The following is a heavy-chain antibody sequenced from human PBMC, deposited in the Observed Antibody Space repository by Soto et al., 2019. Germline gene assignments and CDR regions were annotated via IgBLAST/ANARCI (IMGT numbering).Heavy chain of an antibody. V-gene: IGHV3-33*01. D-gene: IGHD2-15*01. CDR3: ARDRVQMVDGLDV. J-gene: IGHJ6*02. CDR1: GFTFSNNG. CDR2: IWSDGINK. Sequence: QVQLVESGGGVVQPGRSLRLSCAASGFTFSNNGMHWVRQAPGKGLEWVAVIWSDGINKYYADSVKGRFIISRDNSKNTVYLQINSLRAEDTAVYYCARDRVQMVDGLDVWGQGTTVTVSS.